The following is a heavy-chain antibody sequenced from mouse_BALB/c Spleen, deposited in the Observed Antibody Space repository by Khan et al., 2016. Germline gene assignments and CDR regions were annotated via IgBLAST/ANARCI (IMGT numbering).Heavy chain of an antibody. Sequence: EVQLQESGPGLVKPSQSLSLTCTVTGYSITSGSGWNWIRPFPGNKLEWMGYISYSGSTNYNTSLKSRISIARDTSKNQFFLQLNYVTTENTATYYCARTARIKYWGQGTTLTVSS. D-gene: IGHD1-2*01. CDR3: ARTARIKY. CDR2: ISYSGST. J-gene: IGHJ2*01. V-gene: IGHV3-2*02. CDR1: GYSITSGSG.